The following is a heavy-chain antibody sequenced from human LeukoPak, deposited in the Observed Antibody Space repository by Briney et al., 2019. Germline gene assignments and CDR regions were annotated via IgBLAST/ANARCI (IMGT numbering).Heavy chain of an antibody. D-gene: IGHD6-13*01. CDR3: ARRTLSSSWYYFDY. CDR2: IYYSGTT. Sequence: SETLSLTCTVSGGSITSSSYYWGWIRQPPGRGLEWIGTIYYSGTTYYNPSLKSRVTVSVDTSKNQFSLKVSSVTAADTAVYYCARRTLSSSWYYFDYWGQGTLVTVSS. CDR1: GGSITSSSYY. V-gene: IGHV4-39*01. J-gene: IGHJ4*02.